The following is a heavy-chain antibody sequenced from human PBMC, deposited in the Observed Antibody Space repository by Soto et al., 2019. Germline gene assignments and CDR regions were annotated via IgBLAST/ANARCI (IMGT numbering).Heavy chain of an antibody. J-gene: IGHJ4*02. CDR3: AKGGEMWEVEQWLRYFDY. D-gene: IGHD5-12*01. V-gene: IGHV3-23*01. Sequence: GGSLRLSCAASGFTFSSYAMSWVRQAPGKGLEWVSAISGSGGSTYYADSVKGRFTISRDNSKNTLYLQMNSLRAEDTAVYYCAKGGEMWEVEQWLRYFDYWGQGTLVTVSS. CDR1: GFTFSSYA. CDR2: ISGSGGST.